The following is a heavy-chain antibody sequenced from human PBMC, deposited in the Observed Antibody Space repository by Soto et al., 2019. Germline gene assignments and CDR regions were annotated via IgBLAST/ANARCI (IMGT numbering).Heavy chain of an antibody. CDR1: GFTFSNYG. Sequence: GGSLRLSCAASGFTFSNYGMHWVRQAPDRGLEWLTYISYDGSITHFAGSVRGRFTVSRDSSKNTLYLQMSSVRPEDMAVYYCANGRINPPLLPEFEYWGQGALVTVSS. V-gene: IGHV3-30*18. CDR2: ISYDGSIT. CDR3: ANGRINPPLLPEFEY. J-gene: IGHJ4*02. D-gene: IGHD3-10*01.